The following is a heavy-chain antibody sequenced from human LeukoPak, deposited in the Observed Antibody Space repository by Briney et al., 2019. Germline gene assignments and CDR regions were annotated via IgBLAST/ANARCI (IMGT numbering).Heavy chain of an antibody. Sequence: PSETLSLTCTVSGGSISSSSYYWGWIRQPPGKGLEWIGSIYYSGSTYYNPSLKSRVTISVDTSKNQFSLKLSSVTAADTAVYYCARDRYYYDSSDPNWFDPWGQGTLVTVSS. D-gene: IGHD3-22*01. J-gene: IGHJ5*02. CDR2: IYYSGST. CDR3: ARDRYYYDSSDPNWFDP. CDR1: GGSISSSSYY. V-gene: IGHV4-39*07.